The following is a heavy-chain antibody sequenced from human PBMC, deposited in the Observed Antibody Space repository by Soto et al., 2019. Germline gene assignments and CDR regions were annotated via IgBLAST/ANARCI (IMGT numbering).Heavy chain of an antibody. Sequence: PSETLSLTCTVSGGSISSGDYYWSWIRQPPGKGLEWIGYIYYSGSTYYNPSLKSRVTISVDTSKNQFSLKLSSVTAADTAVYYCARVNTYYYDSSGSKNNWFDPWGQGTLVTVSS. V-gene: IGHV4-30-4*01. D-gene: IGHD3-22*01. CDR1: GGSISSGDYY. J-gene: IGHJ5*02. CDR2: IYYSGST. CDR3: ARVNTYYYDSSGSKNNWFDP.